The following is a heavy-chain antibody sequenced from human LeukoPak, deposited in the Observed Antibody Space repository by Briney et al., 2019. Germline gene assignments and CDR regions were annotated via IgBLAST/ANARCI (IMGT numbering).Heavy chain of an antibody. CDR1: GFTFSSYG. V-gene: IGHV3-33*01. CDR3: ARDSPLYGYVTDY. J-gene: IGHJ4*02. D-gene: IGHD5-18*01. CDR2: IWYDGSNK. Sequence: PGGSLRLSCAASGFTFSSYGMHWVRQAPGKGLEWVAVIWYDGSNKYYADSVKGRFTISRDNSKNTLYLQMNSLRAEDTAVYYCARDSPLYGYVTDYWGQGTLVTVSS.